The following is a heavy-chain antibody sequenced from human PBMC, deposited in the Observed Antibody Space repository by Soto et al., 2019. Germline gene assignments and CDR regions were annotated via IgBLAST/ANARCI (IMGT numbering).Heavy chain of an antibody. Sequence: QLQLQESGPGLVKPSETLSLTCTVSGGSISSTTYYWGWIRQPPGKGLEWIGSIYFSGSTHYSPSLESRVTISADTSKNQFSLRLTSVSAADTAMYYCARQRFIVIVGPGEFDYWGQGTLVTVSS. J-gene: IGHJ4*02. D-gene: IGHD1-26*01. CDR1: GGSISSTTYY. V-gene: IGHV4-39*01. CDR3: ARQRFIVIVGPGEFDY. CDR2: IYFSGST.